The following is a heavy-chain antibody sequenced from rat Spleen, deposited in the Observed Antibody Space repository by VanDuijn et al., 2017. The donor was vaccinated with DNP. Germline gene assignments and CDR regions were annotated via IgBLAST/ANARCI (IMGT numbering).Heavy chain of an antibody. Sequence: EVQLVESGGGLVQPGRSMKLSCAASGFTFSNYDMAWVRQAPKKGLEWVATISYDGSSTYYRDSVKGRFTISRDNAKSTLYLQRDSLRSEDTATYYCARRGTTTPFDYWGQGVMVTVSS. CDR2: ISYDGSST. J-gene: IGHJ2*01. CDR1: GFTFSNYD. V-gene: IGHV5-7*01. D-gene: IGHD1-10*01. CDR3: ARRGTTTPFDY.